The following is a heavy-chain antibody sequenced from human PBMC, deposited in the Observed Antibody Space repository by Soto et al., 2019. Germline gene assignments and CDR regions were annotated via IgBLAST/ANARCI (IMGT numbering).Heavy chain of an antibody. J-gene: IGHJ6*02. Sequence: GESLKISCAASGFIFSNEWMTWVRQAPGTGLECVANIKQDGSEKYYLDSVKGRFTISRDNAKNSLHLQLNSLRADDTAVYYCARGNTIDIWGQGTTVTVSS. D-gene: IGHD2-2*01. CDR2: IKQDGSEK. CDR3: ARGNTIDI. V-gene: IGHV3-7*04. CDR1: GFIFSNEW.